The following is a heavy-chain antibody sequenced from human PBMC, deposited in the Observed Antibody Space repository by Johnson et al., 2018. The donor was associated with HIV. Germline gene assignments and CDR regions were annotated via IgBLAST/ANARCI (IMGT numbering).Heavy chain of an antibody. V-gene: IGHV3-15*01. Sequence: EVQLVESGGDLVQPGGSLRLSCAASGFTFSDAWMNWVRQAPGKGLEWVGRVKSISDGGTADYAAPVRGRFTISRDDSKNTLYLQMSSLRTEDAGVYYCTTEGDAFDIWGQGTMVTVSS. CDR1: GFTFSDAW. CDR2: VKSISDGGTA. CDR3: TTEGDAFDI. J-gene: IGHJ3*02.